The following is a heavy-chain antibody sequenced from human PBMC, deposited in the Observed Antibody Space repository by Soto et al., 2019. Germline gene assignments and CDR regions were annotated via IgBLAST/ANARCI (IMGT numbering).Heavy chain of an antibody. V-gene: IGHV1-69*06. CDR3: ARETSLSYYYYYGMDV. CDR2: IIPIFGTA. J-gene: IGHJ6*02. Sequence: SVKVSCKASGGTFSSYAISWVRQAPGQGLEWMGGIIPIFGTANYAQKFQGRVTITADKSTSTAYMELSSLRSEDTAVYYSARETSLSYYYYYGMDVWGQGTTVTVSS. CDR1: GGTFSSYA. D-gene: IGHD1-1*01.